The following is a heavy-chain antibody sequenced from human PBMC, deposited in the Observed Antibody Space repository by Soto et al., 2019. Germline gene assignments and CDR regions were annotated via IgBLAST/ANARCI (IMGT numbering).Heavy chain of an antibody. V-gene: IGHV3-21*01. Sequence: EVQLVESGGGLVKPGGSLRLSCAASGFTFSSYSMNWVRQAPGKGLEWVSSISSSSSYIYYADSVKGRFTISRDNAKNSLYLQMSSLRAEDTAVYYCARALYSSSWYNWFDPWGQGTLVTVSS. CDR1: GFTFSSYS. CDR3: ARALYSSSWYNWFDP. D-gene: IGHD6-13*01. J-gene: IGHJ5*02. CDR2: ISSSSSYI.